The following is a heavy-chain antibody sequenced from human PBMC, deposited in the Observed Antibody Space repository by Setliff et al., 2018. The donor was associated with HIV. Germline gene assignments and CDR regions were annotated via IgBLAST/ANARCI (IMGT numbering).Heavy chain of an antibody. CDR2: IYYSGRT. J-gene: IGHJ6*03. CDR3: ARGTAYYNFWSGYSQDYYYYMDV. D-gene: IGHD3-3*01. CDR1: GGSISSSSYY. Sequence: KASETLSLTCTVSGGSISSSSYYWGWIRQPPGKGLEWIGSIYYSGRTYYNPSLKSRVTISVDTSKNQFSLKLSSVTAADTAVYYCARGTAYYNFWSGYSQDYYYYMDVWGKGTTVTVSS. V-gene: IGHV4-39*01.